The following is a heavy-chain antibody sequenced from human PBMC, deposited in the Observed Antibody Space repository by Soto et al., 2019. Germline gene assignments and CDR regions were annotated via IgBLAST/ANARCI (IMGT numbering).Heavy chain of an antibody. CDR2: IIPIFDTA. D-gene: IGHD3-22*01. Sequence: QVQLVQSGAEVKKPASSVKVSCKASGGTFSSYAISWVRQAPGQGLEWMGGIIPIFDTANYAQKFQGRVTITADESTSTAYMELSSLRSEDTAVYYCARVPEDYYDSSGYYYFFDYWGQGTLVTVSS. CDR1: GGTFSSYA. J-gene: IGHJ4*02. V-gene: IGHV1-69*01. CDR3: ARVPEDYYDSSGYYYFFDY.